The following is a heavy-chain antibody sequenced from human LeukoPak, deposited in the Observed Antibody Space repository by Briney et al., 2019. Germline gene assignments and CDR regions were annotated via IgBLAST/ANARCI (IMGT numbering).Heavy chain of an antibody. CDR1: GFTFDDYG. D-gene: IGHD1-7*01. CDR3: TRDQNWNYGSDNWFDP. Sequence: GGSLRLSCAASGFTFDDYGMSWVRQAPGKGLEWVSGINWNGGSTGYADSVKGRFTISRDNAKNSLYLQMNSLRAEDTALYYCTRDQNWNYGSDNWFDPWGQGTLVTVSS. CDR2: INWNGGST. J-gene: IGHJ5*02. V-gene: IGHV3-20*04.